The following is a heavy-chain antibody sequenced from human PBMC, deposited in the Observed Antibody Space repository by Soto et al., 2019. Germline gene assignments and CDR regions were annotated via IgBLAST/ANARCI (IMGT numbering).Heavy chain of an antibody. D-gene: IGHD3-3*01. J-gene: IGHJ5*02. Sequence: ASVKVSCKASGYTFTSYAMHWVRQAPGQRLEWMGWINAGNGNTKYSQKFQVRVTITRDTSASTAYMELSSLRSEDTAVYYCARDLEFLEWLFPFDPWGQGTLVTVSS. CDR1: GYTFTSYA. CDR2: INAGNGNT. CDR3: ARDLEFLEWLFPFDP. V-gene: IGHV1-3*01.